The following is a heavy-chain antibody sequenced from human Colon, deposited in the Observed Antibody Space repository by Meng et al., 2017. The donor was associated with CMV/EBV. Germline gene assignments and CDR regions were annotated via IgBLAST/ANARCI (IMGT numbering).Heavy chain of an antibody. Sequence: AAVKVSCRAAGYTFTCYYMNWGRQAPGQGVEWMGWINPNSGGTNYAQKFQGRVTMTRDTSISTAYMELSRLRSDDTAVYYCARAAIYCSSTSCYTVGMDVWGQGTTVTVSS. J-gene: IGHJ6*02. CDR2: INPNSGGT. D-gene: IGHD2-2*02. CDR3: ARAAIYCSSTSCYTVGMDV. V-gene: IGHV1-2*02. CDR1: GYTFTCYY.